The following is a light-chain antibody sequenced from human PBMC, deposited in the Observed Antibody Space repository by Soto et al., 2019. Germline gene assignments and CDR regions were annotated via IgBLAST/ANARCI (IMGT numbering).Light chain of an antibody. V-gene: IGKV4-1*01. CDR3: QQYFSSPQNT. CDR1: RSVLYKSNNKNH. J-gene: IGKJ5*01. Sequence: DIVMTQSPDSLAVSLGESATMNCKCSRSVLYKSNNKNHLAWYQQKPGQPPQLIIYWASTRESGVPDRFSGSGSGTDFTLTISSLQAEDVAVYYCQQYFSSPQNTFGQGTRLEI. CDR2: WAS.